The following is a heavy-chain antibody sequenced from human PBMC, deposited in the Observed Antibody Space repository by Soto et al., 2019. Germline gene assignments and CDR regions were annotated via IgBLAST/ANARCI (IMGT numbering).Heavy chain of an antibody. CDR3: ARDARYFDWLSRFDP. J-gene: IGHJ5*02. CDR2: IYYSGST. CDR1: GGSISSGGYY. V-gene: IGHV4-31*03. Sequence: KTSETLSLTCTVSGGSISSGGYYWSWIRQHPGKGLEWIGYIYYSGSTYYNPSLKSRVTISVDTSKNQFSLKLSSVTAADTAVYYCARDARYFDWLSRFDPWGQGTLVTVSS. D-gene: IGHD3-9*01.